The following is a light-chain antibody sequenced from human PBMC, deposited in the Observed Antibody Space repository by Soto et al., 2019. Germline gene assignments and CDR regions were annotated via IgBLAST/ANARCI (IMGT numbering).Light chain of an antibody. V-gene: IGLV1-40*01. CDR1: SSNIGAGFD. CDR3: QSYDSRLSGCV. CDR2: GNS. J-gene: IGLJ1*01. Sequence: QAVVTQPPSVSGAPGQRVTISCTGSSSNIGAGFDVHWYQQFPGTAPKVVIYGNSNRPSGVPDRFSGAKSGTSAYLAITGLQAEDEADYYCQSYDSRLSGCVFGTGTKLTVL.